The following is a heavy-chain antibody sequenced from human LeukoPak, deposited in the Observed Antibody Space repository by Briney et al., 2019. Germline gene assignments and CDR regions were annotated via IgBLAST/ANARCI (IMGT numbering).Heavy chain of an antibody. CDR3: ARMDDHGSGLFDP. CDR1: GGTFSSYA. V-gene: IGHV1-69*13. CDR2: IIPIFGTA. J-gene: IGHJ5*02. D-gene: IGHD3-10*01. Sequence: SVKVSCKASGGTFSSYAISWVRQAPGQGLEWMGGIIPIFGTANYAQKFQGRVTITADESTSTAYMELSSLRSEDTAVYYCARMDDHGSGLFDPWGQGTLVTVSS.